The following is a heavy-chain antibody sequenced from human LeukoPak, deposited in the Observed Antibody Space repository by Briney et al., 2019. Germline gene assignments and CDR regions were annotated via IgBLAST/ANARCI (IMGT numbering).Heavy chain of an antibody. CDR1: GFTFSRYG. CDR2: IWYDGSNK. D-gene: IGHD4-23*01. J-gene: IGHJ4*02. V-gene: IGHV3-33*06. CDR3: AKVKLDYGGSYYFDY. Sequence: GGSLRLSCAASGFTFSRYGMHWVRQAPGKGLEGVAVIWYDGSNKYYADSVKGRFTISRDNSKNTLYPQMNSLRAEDTAVYYCAKVKLDYGGSYYFDYWGQGTLVTVSS.